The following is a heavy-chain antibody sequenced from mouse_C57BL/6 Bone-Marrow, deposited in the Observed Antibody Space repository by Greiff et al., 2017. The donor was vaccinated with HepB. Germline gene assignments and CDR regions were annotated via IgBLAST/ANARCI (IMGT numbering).Heavy chain of an antibody. Sequence: VQLQQSGPVLVKPGASVKMSCKASGYTITDYYMNWVKQSHGKSLEWIGVINPYNGGTSYNQKFKGKATLTVDKSSSTAYMELNSLTSEDSAVYYCARSTTVVAYYFDYWGQGTTLTVSS. CDR2: INPYNGGT. V-gene: IGHV1-19*01. CDR1: GYTITDYY. D-gene: IGHD1-1*01. J-gene: IGHJ2*01. CDR3: ARSTTVVAYYFDY.